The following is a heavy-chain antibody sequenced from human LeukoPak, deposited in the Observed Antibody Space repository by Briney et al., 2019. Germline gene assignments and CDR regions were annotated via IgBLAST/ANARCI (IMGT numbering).Heavy chain of an antibody. D-gene: IGHD5-24*01. CDR2: IIPIFGTA. Sequence: AASVKVSCKASGGTFRSYAITWVRQAPGQGLEWMGGIIPIFGTANYARKFQDRVTITADESTSTAYMELSSLRSEDTAVYYCARGNHNRRRDGYNNRNWFDPWGQGTLVTVSS. CDR1: GGTFRSYA. CDR3: ARGNHNRRRDGYNNRNWFDP. J-gene: IGHJ5*02. V-gene: IGHV1-69*13.